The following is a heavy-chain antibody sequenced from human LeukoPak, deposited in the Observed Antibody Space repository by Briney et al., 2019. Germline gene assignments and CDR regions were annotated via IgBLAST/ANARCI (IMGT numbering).Heavy chain of an antibody. CDR3: ARVPIVYSIYGRYYFDY. V-gene: IGHV3-30*03. Sequence: PGGSLRLSCAASGFTFSSYGMHWVRQAPGKGLEWVAVISYDGSNKYYADSVKGRFTISRDTSKNTLYLQMNSLRSEDTAVYYCARVPIVYSIYGRYYFDYWGQGTLVTVSS. D-gene: IGHD4-11*01. J-gene: IGHJ4*02. CDR1: GFTFSSYG. CDR2: ISYDGSNK.